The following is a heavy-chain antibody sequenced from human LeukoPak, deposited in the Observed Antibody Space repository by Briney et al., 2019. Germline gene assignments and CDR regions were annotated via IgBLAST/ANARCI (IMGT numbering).Heavy chain of an antibody. D-gene: IGHD3-10*01. CDR1: GFTLSSHG. Sequence: PGGSLRLSCAASGFTLSSHGMHWVRQAPGKGLEWVAFIRYDGSNKYYADSVKGRFTISRDNSKNTLYLQMNSLRAEDTAVYYCAKSFRITMVRGVIDYWGQGTLVTVSS. CDR2: IRYDGSNK. CDR3: AKSFRITMVRGVIDY. J-gene: IGHJ4*02. V-gene: IGHV3-30*02.